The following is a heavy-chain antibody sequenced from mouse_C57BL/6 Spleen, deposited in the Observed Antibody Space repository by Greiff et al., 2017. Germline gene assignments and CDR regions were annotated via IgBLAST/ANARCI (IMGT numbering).Heavy chain of an antibody. J-gene: IGHJ2*01. D-gene: IGHD1-1*01. CDR1: GYTFTSYW. CDR2: IDPSDSYT. CDR3: ARCDGSSYFDY. Sequence: QVQLQQPGAELVMPGASVKLSCKASGYTFTSYWMHWVKQRPGQGLEWIGEIDPSDSYTNYNQKFKGKSTLTVDKSSSTAYMQLSSLTSEDSAVYYCARCDGSSYFDYGGQGTTLTVSS. V-gene: IGHV1-69*01.